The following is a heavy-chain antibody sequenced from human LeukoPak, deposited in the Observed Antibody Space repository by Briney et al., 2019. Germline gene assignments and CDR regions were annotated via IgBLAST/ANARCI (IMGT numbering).Heavy chain of an antibody. CDR1: GFTFSSYG. D-gene: IGHD2-2*01. J-gene: IGHJ4*02. CDR3: ARGPLGYCSVTSCQFDY. CDR2: IKQDGSEE. V-gene: IGHV3-7*01. Sequence: PGGSLRLSCAASGFTFSSYGMHWVRQAPGKGLEWVANIKQDGSEEYYVDSAKGRFTISRVNAENSLFLQMNSLRVEDTAVYYCARGPLGYCSVTSCQFDYWGQGTLVTVSS.